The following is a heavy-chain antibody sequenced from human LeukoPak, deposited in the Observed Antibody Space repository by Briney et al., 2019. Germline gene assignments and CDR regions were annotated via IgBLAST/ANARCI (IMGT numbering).Heavy chain of an antibody. CDR2: IYYSGST. Sequence: PSETLSLTCTVSGGSISSGDYYWSWIRQPPGKGLEWIGYIYYSGSTYYNPSLKSRVTISVDTSKSQFSLKLSSVTAADTAVYYCARGVGNYYYYYGMDVWGQGTTVTVSS. CDR3: ARGVGNYYYYYGMDV. J-gene: IGHJ6*02. V-gene: IGHV4-30-4*01. CDR1: GGSISSGDYY. D-gene: IGHD2-15*01.